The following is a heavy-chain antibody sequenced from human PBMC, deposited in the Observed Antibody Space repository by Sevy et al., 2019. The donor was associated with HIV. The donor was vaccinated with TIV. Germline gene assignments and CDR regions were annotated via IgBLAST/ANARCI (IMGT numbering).Heavy chain of an antibody. D-gene: IGHD2-15*01. CDR1: GFTFSSYG. CDR2: IRYDGSNK. V-gene: IGHV3-30*02. CDR3: AKDSCSGGSCYYYYGMDV. J-gene: IGHJ6*02. Sequence: GESLKISCAASGFTFSSYGMHWVRQAPGKGLEWVAFIRYDGSNKYYADSVKGRFTISRDNSKNTLYLQMNSLRAEDTAVYYCAKDSCSGGSCYYYYGMDVWGQGTTVTVSS.